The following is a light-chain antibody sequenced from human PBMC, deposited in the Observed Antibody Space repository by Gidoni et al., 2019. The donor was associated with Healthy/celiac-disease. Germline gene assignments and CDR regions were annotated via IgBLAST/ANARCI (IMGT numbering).Light chain of an antibody. J-gene: IGKJ2*01. Sequence: DIVMTQSPDSLAVSLGERATINCKSSQSVLYSSNNKNYLAWYQQKPGQPPKLLIYWASTRDSGVPDRFSGSGSGTDFTLTSSSLQAEDVAVYYCQQYYSTPPTFGQGTKLEIK. CDR2: WAS. V-gene: IGKV4-1*01. CDR1: QSVLYSSNNKNY. CDR3: QQYYSTPPT.